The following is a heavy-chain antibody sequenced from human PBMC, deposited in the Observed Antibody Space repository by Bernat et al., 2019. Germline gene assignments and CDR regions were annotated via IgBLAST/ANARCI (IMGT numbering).Heavy chain of an antibody. Sequence: QVQLVESGGGVVQPGRSLRLSCAASGFTFSSYAMHWVRQAPGKGLEWVAVISYDGSNKYYADSVKGRFTISRDNSKNTLYLQMNSLRAEDTAVYYCARDLHYDILTGDPDYWGQGTLVTVYS. J-gene: IGHJ4*02. CDR2: ISYDGSNK. CDR3: ARDLHYDILTGDPDY. V-gene: IGHV3-30*01. D-gene: IGHD3-9*01. CDR1: GFTFSSYA.